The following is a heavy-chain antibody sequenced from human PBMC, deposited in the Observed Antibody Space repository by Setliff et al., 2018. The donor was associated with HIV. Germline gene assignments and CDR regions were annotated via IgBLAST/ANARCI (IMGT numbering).Heavy chain of an antibody. Sequence: GGSLRLSCAASGFTFSSYAMTWVRQAPGKGLEWVSAISGSGGSTYYADSVKGRFIISRDNSKNTLYLQMNSLRAQDTAIYYCAKDPRGSMVRGLINYFDPWGQGTLVTVS. CDR1: GFTFSSYA. CDR3: AKDPRGSMVRGLINYFDP. J-gene: IGHJ5*02. V-gene: IGHV3-23*01. CDR2: ISGSGGST. D-gene: IGHD3-10*01.